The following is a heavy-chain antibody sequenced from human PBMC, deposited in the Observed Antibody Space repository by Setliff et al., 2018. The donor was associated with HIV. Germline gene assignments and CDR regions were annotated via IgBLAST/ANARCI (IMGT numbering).Heavy chain of an antibody. CDR2: IIPILGIG. CDR1: GDTFNNYA. V-gene: IGHV1-69*10. J-gene: IGHJ3*02. Sequence: ASVKVSCKASGDTFNNYAINWVRQAPGQGLEWMGGIIPILGIGNYAQKFQGRVTNTADESTSTAYLELNSLRSEDTAMYYCARSGEGYAFDIWGQGTMVTVSS. CDR3: ARSGEGYAFDI. D-gene: IGHD4-17*01.